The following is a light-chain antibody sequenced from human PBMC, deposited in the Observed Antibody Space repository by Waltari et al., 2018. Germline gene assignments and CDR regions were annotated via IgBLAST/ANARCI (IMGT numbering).Light chain of an antibody. Sequence: QSVLTQPPSVSGAPGQRVTISCTGSSSNIGAGYDVHWYQQLPGTAPKLLIYGHSNRPAGVPGRVSASKSGASASLAITGLQAEDEADYYCQSYDSSPSGVVFGGGTKLTVL. V-gene: IGLV1-40*01. J-gene: IGLJ2*01. CDR2: GHS. CDR3: QSYDSSPSGVV. CDR1: SSNIGAGYD.